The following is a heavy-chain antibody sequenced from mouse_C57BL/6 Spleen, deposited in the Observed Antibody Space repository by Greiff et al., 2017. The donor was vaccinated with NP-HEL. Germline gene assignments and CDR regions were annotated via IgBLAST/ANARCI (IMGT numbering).Heavy chain of an antibody. V-gene: IGHV1-5*01. CDR2: IYPGNSDT. CDR3: TRPYLYDYDRAWFAY. Sequence: EVQLQESGTVLARPGASVKMSCKTSGYTFTSYWMHWVKQRPGQGLEWIGAIYPGNSDTSYNQKFKGKAKLTAVTSASTAYMELSSLTNEDSAVYYCTRPYLYDYDRAWFAYWGQGTLVTVSA. D-gene: IGHD2-4*01. J-gene: IGHJ3*01. CDR1: GYTFTSYW.